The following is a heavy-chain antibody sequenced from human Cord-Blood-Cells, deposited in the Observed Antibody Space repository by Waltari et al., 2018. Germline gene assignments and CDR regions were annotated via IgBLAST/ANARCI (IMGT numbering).Heavy chain of an antibody. CDR1: GGSFSGYY. D-gene: IGHD1-1*01. CDR2: INHSGIT. Sequence: QVQLQQWGAGLLKPSETLSLTCAVYGGSFSGYYWSWIRQPPGTGLEWIGEINHSGITNYHPTLQSRVTISEDTSKNQFYLELSSVTAADTAVYYCARTTTTDYHYYYYMDVWGKGTTVTVSS. J-gene: IGHJ6*03. V-gene: IGHV4-34*01. CDR3: ARTTTTDYHYYYYMDV.